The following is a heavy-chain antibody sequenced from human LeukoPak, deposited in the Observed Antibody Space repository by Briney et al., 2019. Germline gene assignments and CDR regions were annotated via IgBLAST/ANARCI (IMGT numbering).Heavy chain of an antibody. CDR3: ARASPGVVFNYFDY. V-gene: IGHV3-7*01. J-gene: IGHJ4*01. D-gene: IGHD2-15*01. Sequence: GGSLRLSCVASGLTIDSFYMSWVRQAPGKGLEWVSNIDEAGKDRYYADSVKGRFTISRDNTKNPVFLGMTSLRVEDTATYFCARASPGVVFNYFDYWGQGALVPVSS. CDR1: GLTIDSFY. CDR2: IDEAGKDR.